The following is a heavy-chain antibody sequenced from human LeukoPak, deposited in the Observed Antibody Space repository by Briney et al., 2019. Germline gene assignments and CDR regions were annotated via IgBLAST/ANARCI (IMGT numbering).Heavy chain of an antibody. CDR1: GYSISSGYY. CDR2: IYHSGST. Sequence: SETLSLTCTVSGYSISSGYYWGWIRQPPGKGLEWIGSIYHSGSTYYNPSLKSRVTISVDTSKNQFSLKLNSVTAADTAVYYCARDYGDLLHNWFDPWGQGTLVTVSS. J-gene: IGHJ5*02. CDR3: ARDYGDLLHNWFDP. V-gene: IGHV4-38-2*02. D-gene: IGHD4-17*01.